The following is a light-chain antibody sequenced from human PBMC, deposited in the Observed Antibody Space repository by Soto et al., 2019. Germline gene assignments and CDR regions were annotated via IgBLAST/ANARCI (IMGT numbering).Light chain of an antibody. Sequence: DIQITQSPSTLSGSVGDRVTITCRASQTISSWLAWYQQKPGKAPKLLIYKASTLKSGVPSRFSGSGSGTEFTLTISSLQPDDFATYYCQHYNGYSEAFGQGTKVDIK. CDR1: QTISSW. J-gene: IGKJ1*01. CDR3: QHYNGYSEA. V-gene: IGKV1-5*03. CDR2: KAS.